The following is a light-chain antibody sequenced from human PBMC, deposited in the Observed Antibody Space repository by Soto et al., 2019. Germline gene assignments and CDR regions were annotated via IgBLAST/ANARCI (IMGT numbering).Light chain of an antibody. Sequence: DIQMTQSPSSLSASVGDRVTITCRASQSISSYLNWYQQKPGNAPKLLIYAASSLQSGVPSRFSGSGSGTDFTLTISSLQPEDFATYYCQQSYSTPRWTVGQGTKVEIK. CDR2: AAS. J-gene: IGKJ1*01. V-gene: IGKV1-39*01. CDR3: QQSYSTPRWT. CDR1: QSISSY.